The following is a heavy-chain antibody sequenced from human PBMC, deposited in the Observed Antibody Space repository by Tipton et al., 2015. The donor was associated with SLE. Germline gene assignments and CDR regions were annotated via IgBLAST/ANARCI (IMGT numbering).Heavy chain of an antibody. J-gene: IGHJ4*02. CDR3: ARGGLDEQWLVGDFDY. CDR1: AGSFGGYY. D-gene: IGHD6-19*01. CDR2: INHSGST. Sequence: TLSLTCAVYAGSFGGYYWSWIRQSPGKGLEWIGEINHSGSTYYNPSLKSRVTISVDASKNQFSLKLSSVTAADTAVYYCARGGLDEQWLVGDFDYWGQGTLVTVSS. V-gene: IGHV4-34*01.